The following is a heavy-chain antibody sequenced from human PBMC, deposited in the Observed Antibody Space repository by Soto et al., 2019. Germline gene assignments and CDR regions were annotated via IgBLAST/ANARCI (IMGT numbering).Heavy chain of an antibody. D-gene: IGHD3-22*01. J-gene: IGHJ3*02. CDR2: IYYSGST. CDR3: ARRYYYDSSGHDAFDI. CDR1: GGSISSSSYY. V-gene: IGHV4-39*01. Sequence: QLQLQESGPGLVKPSETLSLTCTVSGGSISSSSYYWGWIRQPPGKGLEWIGSIYYSGSTYYTPSFKSRVTRAVDTSKNQFSLTLSSVTAADTAVYYCARRYYYDSSGHDAFDIWGQGTMVTVSS.